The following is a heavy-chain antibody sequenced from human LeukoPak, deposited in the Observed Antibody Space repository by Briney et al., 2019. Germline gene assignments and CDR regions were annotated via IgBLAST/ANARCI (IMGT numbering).Heavy chain of an antibody. CDR2: ISGSGGST. V-gene: IGHV3-23*01. J-gene: IGHJ5*02. CDR3: ARGGYYYDSSGYYWFDP. D-gene: IGHD3-22*01. CDR1: GFTFSSHV. Sequence: GGSLRLSCVASGFTFSSHVMTWVRQAPGKGLEWVSGISGSGGSTDYADSVKGRFTVSRDNAKNSLYLQMNSLRAEDTAVYYCARGGYYYDSSGYYWFDPWGQGTLVTVSS.